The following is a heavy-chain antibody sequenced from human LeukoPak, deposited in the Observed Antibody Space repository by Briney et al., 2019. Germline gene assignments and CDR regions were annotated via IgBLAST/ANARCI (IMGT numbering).Heavy chain of an antibody. CDR2: IKYGGST. V-gene: IGHV4-39*01. CDR1: GVSISSSSYY. J-gene: IGHJ4*02. Sequence: PSETLSLTCTVSGVSISSSSYYWDRIRQPPGKGLEWIGNIKYGGSTYYNPPLKSRVTISVDTSKNQFSLKLSSVTAADTAVFYCARRIGGSAEIDYWGQGTLVTVSS. CDR3: ARRIGGSAEIDY. D-gene: IGHD1-26*01.